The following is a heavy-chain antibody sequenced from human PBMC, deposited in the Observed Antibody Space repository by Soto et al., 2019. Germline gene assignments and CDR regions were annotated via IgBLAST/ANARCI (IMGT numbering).Heavy chain of an antibody. CDR1: GDSVSSNSAA. V-gene: IGHV6-1*01. CDR3: ARAAVYSSGWYGLHNPYYYYYGMEV. Sequence: SQTLSLTCAISGDSVSSNSAAWNWIRQSPSRGLECLERTYYRSNWYNDYAVSVKSRITINQDTSKNQFSLQLNSVTPEDAAVYYCARAAVYSSGWYGLHNPYYYYYGMEVWGQGTTVTLSS. J-gene: IGHJ6*01. D-gene: IGHD6-19*01. CDR2: TYYRSNWYN.